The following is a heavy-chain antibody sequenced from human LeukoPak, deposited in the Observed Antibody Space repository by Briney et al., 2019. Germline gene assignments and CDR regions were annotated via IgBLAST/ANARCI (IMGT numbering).Heavy chain of an antibody. J-gene: IGHJ5*02. CDR1: GGSFCVYY. Sequence: SETLCLTCAVYGGSFCVYYTSWIREPPRERLWSIVEINLIGSTNYNPSLKSRVTISVDTSKNQFSLKLSSVTAADTAVYYCARRGVRITMVRGVTPWGHNWFDPWGQGTLVTVSS. CDR3: ARRGVRITMVRGVTPWGHNWFDP. V-gene: IGHV4-34*01. CDR2: INLIGST. D-gene: IGHD3-10*01.